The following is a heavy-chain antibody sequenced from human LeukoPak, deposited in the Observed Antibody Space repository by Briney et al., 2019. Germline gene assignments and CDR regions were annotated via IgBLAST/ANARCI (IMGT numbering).Heavy chain of an antibody. CDR2: IGTAGDT. CDR1: GFTFSGYD. CDR3: ARATRRMGIAAHPAQNYYYYYMDV. J-gene: IGHJ6*03. Sequence: GGSLRLSCAASGFTFSGYDMHWVRQATGKGLEWVSAIGTAGDTYYPGSVKGRFTISRENAKNSLYLQMNSLRAGDTAVYYCARATRRMGIAAHPAQNYYYYYMDVWGKGTTVTVSS. D-gene: IGHD6-13*01. V-gene: IGHV3-13*01.